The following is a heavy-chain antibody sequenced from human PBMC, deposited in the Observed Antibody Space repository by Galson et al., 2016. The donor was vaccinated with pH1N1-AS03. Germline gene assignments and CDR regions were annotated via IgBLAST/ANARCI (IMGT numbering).Heavy chain of an antibody. J-gene: IGHJ6*02. V-gene: IGHV1-2*04. CDR2: INPNNGVT. CDR1: GYIFTGFY. CDR3: ARDPRGPCSSATCATTYYFGMDV. D-gene: IGHD2/OR15-2a*01. Sequence: VKVSCKASGYIFTGFYVHLVRQAPGQGLEWMGWINPNNGVTNYAQKFQAWVTMTGDTSISTAYLELYGLKSDDTAVYYCARDPRGPCSSATCATTYYFGMDVWGQGTTVIVSS.